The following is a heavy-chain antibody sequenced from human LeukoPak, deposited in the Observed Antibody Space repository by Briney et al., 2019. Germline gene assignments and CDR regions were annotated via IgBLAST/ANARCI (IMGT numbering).Heavy chain of an antibody. CDR3: AKQILYYDILTGYEDDAFDI. J-gene: IGHJ3*02. D-gene: IGHD3-9*01. V-gene: IGHV3-23*01. CDR1: GFTFSSYA. CDR2: ISGSGGST. Sequence: GGSLRLSCAASGFTFSSYAMSWVRQAPGKGLEWVSAISGSGGSTYYADSVKGRFTISRDNSKNTLYLQMNSLRAEDTAVYYCAKQILYYDILTGYEDDAFDIWGQGTMVTVSS.